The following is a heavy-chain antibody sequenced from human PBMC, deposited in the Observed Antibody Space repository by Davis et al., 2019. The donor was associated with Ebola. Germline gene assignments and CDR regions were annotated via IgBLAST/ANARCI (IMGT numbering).Heavy chain of an antibody. J-gene: IGHJ4*02. CDR2: TYYSSKWYN. CDR3: ARGWLRSGFDY. Sequence: HSQTLSLTCDISGDSVSSGGWNWIRQSPSRGLEWLGRTYYSSKWYNDYSVSVKSRITINPDTSKNQFSLQLNSVTPEDTALYYCARGWLRSGFDYWGQGTLATVSS. D-gene: IGHD5-12*01. V-gene: IGHV6-1*01. CDR1: GDSVSSGG.